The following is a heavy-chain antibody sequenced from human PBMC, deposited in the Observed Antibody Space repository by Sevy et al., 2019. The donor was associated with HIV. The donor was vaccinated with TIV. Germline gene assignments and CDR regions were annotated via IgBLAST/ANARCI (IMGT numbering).Heavy chain of an antibody. V-gene: IGHV3-53*01. D-gene: IGHD6-13*01. CDR3: AVVAEGY. Sequence: GGSLRLSCAASGFTVSSNYMSWVRQAPGKGLEWVSVIYSGDSISYADSVKGQFTISRDNSKNTLYLQMNSLRAEDTAVYYCAVVAEGYWGQGTLVTVSS. CDR1: GFTVSSNY. CDR2: IYSGDSI. J-gene: IGHJ4*02.